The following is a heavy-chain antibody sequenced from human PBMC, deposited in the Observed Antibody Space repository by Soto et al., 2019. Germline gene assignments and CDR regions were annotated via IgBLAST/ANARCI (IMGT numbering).Heavy chain of an antibody. V-gene: IGHV4-4*07. CDR1: GGYISSYY. J-gene: IGHJ5*02. CDR3: ARDHYCSGGSCHNWFDP. Sequence: SETLSLTCTVSGGYISSYYWSWIRQPAGKGLEWIGRIYTSGSTNYNPSLKSRVTMSVDTSKNQFSLKLSSVTAADTAVYYCARDHYCSGGSCHNWFDPWGQGTLVTVSS. D-gene: IGHD2-15*01. CDR2: IYTSGST.